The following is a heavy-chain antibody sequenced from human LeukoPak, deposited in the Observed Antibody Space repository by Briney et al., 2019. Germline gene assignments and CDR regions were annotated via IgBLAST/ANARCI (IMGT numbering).Heavy chain of an antibody. V-gene: IGHV4-34*01. Sequence: SETLSLTCAVYGGSFSGYYWSWIRQPPGKGLEWIGEINHSGSTNYNPSLKSRVTISVDTSKNQFSLKLSSVTAADTAVYYCASFYQLPPLRGYGYGPLDKLGYWGQGTLVTVSS. D-gene: IGHD5-18*01. CDR2: INHSGST. CDR3: ASFYQLPPLRGYGYGPLDKLGY. J-gene: IGHJ4*02. CDR1: GGSFSGYY.